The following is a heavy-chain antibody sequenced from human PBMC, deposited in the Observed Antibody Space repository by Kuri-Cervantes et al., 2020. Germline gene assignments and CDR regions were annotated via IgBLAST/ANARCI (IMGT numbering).Heavy chain of an antibody. CDR1: GFSLTTRGMR. V-gene: IGHV2-70*04. J-gene: IGHJ6*03. Sequence: SGPTLVKPTQTLTLTCTFSGFSLTTRGMRVSWIRQPPGKALEWLARIDWDNDKFYNTSLKTRLTISKDTSKNQVVLTMTNMDPVDTATYYCARTPNYYYYMDVWGKGTTVTVSS. CDR2: IDWDNDK. CDR3: ARTPNYYYYMDV.